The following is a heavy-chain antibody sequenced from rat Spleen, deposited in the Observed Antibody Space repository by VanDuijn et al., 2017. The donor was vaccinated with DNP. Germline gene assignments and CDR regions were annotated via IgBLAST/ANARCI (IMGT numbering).Heavy chain of an antibody. Sequence: EVQLVESGGGLVQPGRSLKLSCVASGFTFSDYGMNWIRQAPGKGLEWIAYISSSSSTIYYADTVKGRFTISRDNAKSTLYLQMNSLRSEDTATYYCTRDSYYSSPYFDFWGPGTMVTVSS. V-gene: IGHV5-34*01. CDR1: GFTFSDYG. CDR2: ISSSSSTI. J-gene: IGHJ1*01. D-gene: IGHD1-2*01. CDR3: TRDSYYSSPYFDF.